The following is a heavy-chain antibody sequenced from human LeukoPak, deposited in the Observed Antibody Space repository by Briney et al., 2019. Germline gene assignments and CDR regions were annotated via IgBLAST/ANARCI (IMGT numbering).Heavy chain of an antibody. Sequence: QTGGSLRLSCAASGFTVSSNYMSWVRQAPGKGLEWVSVIYSGGSTYYADSVRGRFTISRDNSKNTLYHQMNSLKTEDTAVYYCSTGAVDTAMALFYWGQGTLVTVSS. CDR1: GFTVSSNY. CDR3: STGAVDTAMALFY. V-gene: IGHV3-53*01. CDR2: IYSGGST. D-gene: IGHD5-18*01. J-gene: IGHJ4*02.